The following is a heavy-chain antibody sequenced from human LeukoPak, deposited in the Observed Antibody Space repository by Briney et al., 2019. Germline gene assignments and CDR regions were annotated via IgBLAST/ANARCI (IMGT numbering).Heavy chain of an antibody. D-gene: IGHD3-9*01. CDR3: ASQYDILTGPSFDY. V-gene: IGHV4-34*01. Sequence: SETLSLTCAVYGGSFSGYYWSWIRQPPGKGLEWIGEINHSGSTNYNPSLKSRVTISVDTSMNQFSLKLSSVTAADTAVYYCASQYDILTGPSFDYWGQGTLVTVSS. CDR2: INHSGST. CDR1: GGSFSGYY. J-gene: IGHJ4*02.